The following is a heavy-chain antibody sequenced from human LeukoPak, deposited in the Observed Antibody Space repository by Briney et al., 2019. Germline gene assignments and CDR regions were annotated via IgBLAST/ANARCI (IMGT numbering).Heavy chain of an antibody. CDR3: ARGEMAAAPEWDWFDP. CDR1: GFTVSNNY. CDR2: ISWNSGSI. V-gene: IGHV3-11*04. Sequence: GGSLRLSCVVSGFTVSNNYMSWVRQAPGKGLEWVSGISWNSGSIDYADSVKGRFTISRDNAKNSLYLQMNSLRAEDTAVYYCARGEMAAAPEWDWFDPWGQGTLVTVSS. D-gene: IGHD6-13*01. J-gene: IGHJ5*02.